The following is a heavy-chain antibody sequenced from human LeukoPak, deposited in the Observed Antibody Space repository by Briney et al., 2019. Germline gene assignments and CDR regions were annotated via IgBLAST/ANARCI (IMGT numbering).Heavy chain of an antibody. Sequence: PSETLSLTCTVSGGSIGSNSYYWNWIRQPAGKGLEWIGRIDTSGSTIYNPSLRSRVTISRDTSRNQFFLRLSSVTAADTAVYYCARLSGYDWESFYDYWGQGTLVIVSS. CDR2: IDTSGST. CDR3: ARLSGYDWESFYDY. CDR1: GGSIGSNSYY. J-gene: IGHJ4*02. D-gene: IGHD5-12*01. V-gene: IGHV4-61*02.